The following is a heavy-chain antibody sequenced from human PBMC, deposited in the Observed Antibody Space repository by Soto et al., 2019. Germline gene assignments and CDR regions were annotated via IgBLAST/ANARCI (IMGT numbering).Heavy chain of an antibody. CDR1: GFTFSSYA. Sequence: QVQLVESGGGVVQPGRSLRLSCAASGFTFSSYAMHWVRQAPGKGLEWVAVISYDGSNKYYADSVKGRFTISRDNSKNTLYLQMSSMRAEDKAVYYCARERGEGGVNWNVYYYYYGMDVWGQGTTVTVSS. CDR3: ARERGEGGVNWNVYYYYYGMDV. CDR2: ISYDGSNK. V-gene: IGHV3-30-3*01. D-gene: IGHD1-1*01. J-gene: IGHJ6*02.